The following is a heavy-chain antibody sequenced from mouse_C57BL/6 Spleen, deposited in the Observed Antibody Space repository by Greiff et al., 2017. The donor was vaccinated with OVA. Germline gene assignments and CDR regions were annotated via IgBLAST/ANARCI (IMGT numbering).Heavy chain of an antibody. J-gene: IGHJ3*01. V-gene: IGHV1-62-2*01. CDR3: AREAQAKRAWFAY. CDR2: FYPGSGSI. CDR1: GYTFTEYT. Sequence: VQLQQSGAELVKPGASVKLSCKASGYTFTEYTIHWVKQRSGQGLEWIGWFYPGSGSIKYNEKFKDKATLTADKSSSTAYMQLNSLTSEDSAVYFCAREAQAKRAWFAYWGQGTLVTVSA. D-gene: IGHD3-2*02.